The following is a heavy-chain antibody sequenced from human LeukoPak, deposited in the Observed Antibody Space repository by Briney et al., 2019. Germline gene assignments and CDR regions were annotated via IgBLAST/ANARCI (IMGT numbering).Heavy chain of an antibody. CDR2: INQDGSEK. CDR3: ARVEMVYAVVDY. Sequence: PGGSLRLSCAASGFTFSSYWMTWVRQAPGKGLECVANINQDGSEKYYVDSVKGRFTISRDNAKNSLYLQMNSLRAEDTAVYYCARVEMVYAVVDYWGQGTLVTVSS. D-gene: IGHD2-8*01. CDR1: GFTFSSYW. V-gene: IGHV3-7*01. J-gene: IGHJ4*02.